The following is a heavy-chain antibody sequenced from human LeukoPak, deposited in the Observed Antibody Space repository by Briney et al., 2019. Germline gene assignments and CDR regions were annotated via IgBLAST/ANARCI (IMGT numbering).Heavy chain of an antibody. CDR3: ARGGIYLTPNAFDI. CDR2: ISYDGSNK. CDR1: GFTFSSYW. J-gene: IGHJ3*02. V-gene: IGHV3-30-3*01. D-gene: IGHD3-16*02. Sequence: GGSLRLSCAVSGFTFSSYWMSWVRQAPGKGLEWVALISYDGSNKYYADSVRGRFTISRDNSKNTLYLQMNSLRAEDTAVYYCARGGIYLTPNAFDIWGQGTMVTVSS.